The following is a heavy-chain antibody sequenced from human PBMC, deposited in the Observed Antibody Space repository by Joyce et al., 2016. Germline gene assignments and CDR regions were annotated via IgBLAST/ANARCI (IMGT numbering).Heavy chain of an antibody. CDR2: INSDDSRI. Sequence: EVQLVEYGGGLVQPGGSLRLSCAASGIIFSNKEMNWVRQAPGKGLEGISSINSDDSRIHYADSVRGRFTISRDNARNSLFLEMNSLRVEDTAMYYCTTPSCANWGQGSLVTVSS. CDR3: TTPSCAN. V-gene: IGHV3-48*03. D-gene: IGHD2-2*01. CDR1: GIIFSNKE. J-gene: IGHJ4*02.